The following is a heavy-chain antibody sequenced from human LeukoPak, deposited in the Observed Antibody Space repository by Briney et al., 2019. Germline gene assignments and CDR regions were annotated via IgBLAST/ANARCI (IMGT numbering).Heavy chain of an antibody. CDR2: INPNSGGT. V-gene: IGHV1-2*02. CDR1: GYTFTGYY. CDR3: ARGVLAAGPFDY. J-gene: IGHJ4*02. D-gene: IGHD3-3*02. Sequence: ASVKVSCKASGYTFTGYYMHLVRQAPGQGLEWMGWINPNSGGTNYAQKFQGRVTMTRDTSISTAYMELSRLRSDDTAVYYCARGVLAAGPFDYWGQGTLVTVSS.